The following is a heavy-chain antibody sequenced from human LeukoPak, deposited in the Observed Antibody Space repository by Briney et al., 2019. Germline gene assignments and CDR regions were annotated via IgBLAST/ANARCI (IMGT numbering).Heavy chain of an antibody. V-gene: IGHV3-23*01. J-gene: IGHJ6*04. Sequence: GGSLRLSCAASGFTFSSYGMSWVRQAPGKGLEWVSAISGSGASTYYADSVKGRFTISRDNSKNTLYLQMNSLRAEDTAVYYCARDRKWDYYLVWGKGTTVTVSS. CDR1: GFTFSSYG. CDR3: ARDRKWDYYLV. D-gene: IGHD3-10*01. CDR2: ISGSGAST.